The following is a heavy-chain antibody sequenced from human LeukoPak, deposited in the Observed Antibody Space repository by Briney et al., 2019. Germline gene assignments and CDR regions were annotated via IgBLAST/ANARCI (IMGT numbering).Heavy chain of an antibody. J-gene: IGHJ4*02. CDR1: GFTFSSYA. V-gene: IGHV3-23*01. Sequence: AESLRLSCAASGFTFSSYAMSWVRQPPGKGLEWVSGISGSGGNTFYADSVKGRFTIPRDNSKNTLYLQMNSLRAEDTAVYYCAKENGAAVISHFDYWGQGTLVTVSS. CDR3: AKENGAAVISHFDY. D-gene: IGHD2-21*01. CDR2: ISGSGGNT.